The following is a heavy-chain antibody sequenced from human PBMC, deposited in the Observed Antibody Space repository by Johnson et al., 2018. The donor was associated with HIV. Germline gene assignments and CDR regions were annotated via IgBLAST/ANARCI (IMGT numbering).Heavy chain of an antibody. J-gene: IGHJ3*02. CDR2: ISYDGGNK. CDR3: ARDPYGSGPYVAFDI. V-gene: IGHV3-30*04. CDR1: GFTFSSYA. D-gene: IGHD3-10*01. Sequence: VQLVESGGGVVQPGRSLRLSCAASGFTFSSYAMHWVRQAPGKGLEWVAVISYDGGNKYYADSVKGRFTISRDNSKNTLYLQINSLRAEDTAVYYCARDPYGSGPYVAFDIWGQGTMVTVSS.